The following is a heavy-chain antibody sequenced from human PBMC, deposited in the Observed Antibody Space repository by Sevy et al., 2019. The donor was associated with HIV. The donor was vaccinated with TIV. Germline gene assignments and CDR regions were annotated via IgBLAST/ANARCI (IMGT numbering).Heavy chain of an antibody. Sequence: GGSVRLSGAASGFSFSTYWMTWVRQAPGKGLEREATMSQDGTERDCVDSVKGRFTISRDNTKTSLFLQMNSLSAEDTGVYYCVREGLGGFSYSLDCWGQGTLVTVSS. D-gene: IGHD5-18*01. CDR1: GFSFSTYW. CDR2: MSQDGTER. V-gene: IGHV3-7*01. CDR3: VREGLGGFSYSLDC. J-gene: IGHJ4*02.